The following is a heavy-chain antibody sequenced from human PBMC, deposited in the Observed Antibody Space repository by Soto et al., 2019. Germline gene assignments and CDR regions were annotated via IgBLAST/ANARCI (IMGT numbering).Heavy chain of an antibody. Sequence: SETLSLTCAVYGGSFSGYYWSWIRQPPGKGLEWIGEINHSGSTNYNPSLKSRVTISVDTSKNQFSLKLSSVTAADTAVYYCARAYSSSWSYYDYGMDVWRQGTTVTVSS. D-gene: IGHD6-13*01. V-gene: IGHV4-34*01. CDR2: INHSGST. J-gene: IGHJ6*02. CDR1: GGSFSGYY. CDR3: ARAYSSSWSYYDYGMDV.